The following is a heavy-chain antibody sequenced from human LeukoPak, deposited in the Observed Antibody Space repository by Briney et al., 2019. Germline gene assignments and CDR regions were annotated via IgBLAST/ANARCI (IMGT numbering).Heavy chain of an antibody. CDR1: GYTFTGYY. D-gene: IGHD6-6*01. J-gene: IGHJ6*03. Sequence: WASVKVSCKASGYTFTGYYMHWVRQAPGQGLEWMGWINPNSGGTNYAQKFQGRVTMTRDTSISTAYMELSRLRSDDTAVYYCARDDAARRPYYYYYMDVWGKGTTVTVSS. CDR3: ARDDAARRPYYYYYMDV. V-gene: IGHV1-2*02. CDR2: INPNSGGT.